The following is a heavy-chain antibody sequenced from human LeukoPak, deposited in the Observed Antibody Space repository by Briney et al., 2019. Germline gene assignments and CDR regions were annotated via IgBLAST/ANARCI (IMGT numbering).Heavy chain of an antibody. CDR2: IYSAGST. D-gene: IGHD3-22*01. CDR1: GFPDNSNY. Sequence: PGGSLSLSCAASGFPDNSNYVRCVRQAPGKGLEWVSLIYSAGSTYYADSVQGRFTISGDNTENTLYLQMNSLRAEDTAAYYCARVPGHYDNSGYYHWGQGTLVTVSS. CDR3: ARVPGHYDNSGYYH. V-gene: IGHV3-66*01. J-gene: IGHJ5*02.